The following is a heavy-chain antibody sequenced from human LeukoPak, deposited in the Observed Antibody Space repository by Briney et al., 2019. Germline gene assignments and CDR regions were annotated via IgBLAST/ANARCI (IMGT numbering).Heavy chain of an antibody. Sequence: GGSLRLSCAASGFNFSIYGMHWVRQAPGKGLEWVTFVRYDQSATVYADSVQGRFAISRDNSENTVYLQMNSLRVEDTALYFCVKDQGECPGSRCYLRFLEYWGQGTLVIVSS. V-gene: IGHV3-30*02. CDR2: VRYDQSAT. J-gene: IGHJ4*02. CDR1: GFNFSIYG. CDR3: VKDQGECPGSRCYLRFLEY. D-gene: IGHD3-3*01.